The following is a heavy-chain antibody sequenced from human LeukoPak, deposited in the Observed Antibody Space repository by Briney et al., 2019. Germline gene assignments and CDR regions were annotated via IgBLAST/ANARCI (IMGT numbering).Heavy chain of an antibody. J-gene: IGHJ4*02. CDR2: TYYSGST. V-gene: IGHV4-59*01. CDR3: ARDGGGGAAAY. Sequence: KPSETLSLTCTVSGGSIINFYWSWIRQPPGKGLEWIGYTYYSGSTNYNPPLKSRVTISIDTSKNQSSLKLSSVTAADTAVYYCARDGGGGAAAYWGQGTLVTVSS. D-gene: IGHD1-26*01. CDR1: GGSIINFY.